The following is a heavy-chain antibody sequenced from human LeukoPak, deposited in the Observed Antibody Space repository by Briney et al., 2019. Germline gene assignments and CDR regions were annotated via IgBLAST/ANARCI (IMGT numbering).Heavy chain of an antibody. Sequence: GGSLKLSCAASGFTFNSYAMSWVRQAPGKGLEWDSTISGSGGSTYYADSVKGRFTISRDNSKYTLYLQMNSLRAEDTAVYYCGKDRSAVDATSCFDCWGQGTLVTVSS. CDR3: GKDRSAVDATSCFDC. V-gene: IGHV3-23*01. CDR2: ISGSGGST. D-gene: IGHD2-15*01. CDR1: GFTFNSYA. J-gene: IGHJ4*02.